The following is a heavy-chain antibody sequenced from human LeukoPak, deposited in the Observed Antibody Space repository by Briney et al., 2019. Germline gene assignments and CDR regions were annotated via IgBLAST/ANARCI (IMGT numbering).Heavy chain of an antibody. CDR1: GDSISSTSYY. CDR2: IYYTGST. V-gene: IGHV4-39*01. Sequence: SETLSLTCIVSGDSISSTSYYWAWIRKPPGKGLEWIGSIYYTGSTYYGPSFKSRVTMSVDTSKNQFSLKVTSVTPKVTALYYCARSSRTDFWGGYPDFWGQGTLVTVSS. CDR3: ARSSRTDFWGGYPDF. J-gene: IGHJ4*02. D-gene: IGHD3-3*01.